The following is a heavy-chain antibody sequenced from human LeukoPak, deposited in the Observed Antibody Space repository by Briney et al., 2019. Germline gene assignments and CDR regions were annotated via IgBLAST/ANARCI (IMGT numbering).Heavy chain of an antibody. D-gene: IGHD3-22*01. CDR1: GFTFSNAW. J-gene: IGHJ4*02. CDR3: STSLSSGYYIDY. CDR2: IKSKTDGGTT. Sequence: GGSLRLSCAASGFTFSNAWMSWVRQAPGKGLEWVGRIKSKTDGGTTDYAAPVKGRFTISRDDSKNTLYLQMNSLKTEDTAVYYCSTSLSSGYYIDYWGQGTLVTVSS. V-gene: IGHV3-15*01.